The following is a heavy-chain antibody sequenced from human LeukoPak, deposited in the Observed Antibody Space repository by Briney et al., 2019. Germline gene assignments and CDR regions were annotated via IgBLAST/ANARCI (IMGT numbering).Heavy chain of an antibody. Sequence: GGSLRLSCAGSGFTFDDFAMHWVRQAPGKGLEWVSGFSWNSGNIDYADSVKGRFTISRDNAKNSLFLQMNSLRAEDTALYYCAKDNDPIVGAIAIDDWGQGTLVTVSS. D-gene: IGHD1-26*01. J-gene: IGHJ4*02. CDR3: AKDNDPIVGAIAIDD. V-gene: IGHV3-9*01. CDR2: FSWNSGNI. CDR1: GFTFDDFA.